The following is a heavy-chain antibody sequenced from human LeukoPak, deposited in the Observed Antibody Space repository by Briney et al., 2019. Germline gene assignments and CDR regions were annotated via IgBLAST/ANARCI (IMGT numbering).Heavy chain of an antibody. CDR1: GFTSSSYA. Sequence: GGSLRLSCAVSGFTSSSYALSWVRQAPGKGLEWVSGISGSGGSTYHADSVKGRFTISRDNSKNTLYLQMNSLRGEDTAVYYCAKGDGYNYDNWFDPWGQGTLVTVSS. J-gene: IGHJ5*02. CDR2: ISGSGGST. V-gene: IGHV3-23*01. CDR3: AKGDGYNYDNWFDP. D-gene: IGHD5-24*01.